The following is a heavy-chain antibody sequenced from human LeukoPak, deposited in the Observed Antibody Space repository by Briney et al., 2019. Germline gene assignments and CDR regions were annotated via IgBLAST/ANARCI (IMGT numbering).Heavy chain of an antibody. V-gene: IGHV4-39*01. CDR1: GGSISSSSYY. D-gene: IGHD6-19*01. Sequence: SETLSLTCTVSGGSISSSSYYWGWIRQPPGKGLEWIGSIYYSGSTYYNPSLKSRVTISVDTSKNQFSLKLSSVTAADTAVYYCASPFGQWLFPYYFDYWGQGTLVTVSS. J-gene: IGHJ4*02. CDR3: ASPFGQWLFPYYFDY. CDR2: IYYSGST.